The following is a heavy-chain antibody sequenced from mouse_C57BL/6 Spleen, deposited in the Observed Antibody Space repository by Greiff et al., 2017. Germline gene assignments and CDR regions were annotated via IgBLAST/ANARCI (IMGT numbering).Heavy chain of an antibody. CDR1: GFTFSSYA. D-gene: IGHD2-14*01. Sequence: EVKLVESGEGLVKPGGSLKLSCAASGFTFSSYAMSWVRQTPEKRLEWVAYISSGGDYIYYADTVKGRFTISRDNARNTLYLQMSSLKSEDTAMYYCTRDRRDFYYAMDYWGQGTSVTVSS. J-gene: IGHJ4*01. V-gene: IGHV5-9-1*02. CDR3: TRDRRDFYYAMDY. CDR2: ISSGGDYI.